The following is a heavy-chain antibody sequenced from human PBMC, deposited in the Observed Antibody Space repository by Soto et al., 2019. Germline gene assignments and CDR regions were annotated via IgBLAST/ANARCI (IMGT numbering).Heavy chain of an antibody. J-gene: IGHJ4*02. V-gene: IGHV1-2*04. CDR3: AREVYDSSGYLFDY. CDR2: INPNSGGT. CDR1: GYTFTSYG. Sequence: GASVKVSCKASGYTFTSYGISWVRQAPGQGLEWMGWINPNSGGTNYAQKFQGWVTMTRDTSISTAYMELSRLRSDDTAVYYCAREVYDSSGYLFDYWGQGTLVTVSS. D-gene: IGHD3-22*01.